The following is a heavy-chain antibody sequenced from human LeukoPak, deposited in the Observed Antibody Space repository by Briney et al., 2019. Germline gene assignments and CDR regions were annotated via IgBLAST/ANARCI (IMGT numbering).Heavy chain of an antibody. D-gene: IGHD3-10*01. CDR3: ALLWFGELWTKDY. CDR2: IDPKRGGT. V-gene: IGHV1-2*06. Sequence: ASVKVSCKASGYSFTDYYMHWVRQAPGQGLEWMGRIDPKRGGTNYAQKFQGRVTLTRDTSISTAHMELSRLTSDDTAVYYCALLWFGELWTKDYWGQGTLVTVSS. J-gene: IGHJ4*02. CDR1: GYSFTDYY.